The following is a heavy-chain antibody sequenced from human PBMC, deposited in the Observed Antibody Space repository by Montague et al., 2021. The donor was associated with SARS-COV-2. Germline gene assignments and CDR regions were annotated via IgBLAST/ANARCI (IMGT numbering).Heavy chain of an antibody. Sequence: PALVKPTQTLTLTCTFSGFSLSTRTVGVGWIRQPPGKALEWLALIYWDDDKRYSPSLKSRLTITKVTSKNQVVLTMTNMDPVDTATYYCARRLPAVAAFDYWGQGTLVTVSS. D-gene: IGHD6-6*01. J-gene: IGHJ4*02. CDR1: GFSLSTRTVG. CDR2: IYWDDDK. V-gene: IGHV2-5*02. CDR3: ARRLPAVAAFDY.